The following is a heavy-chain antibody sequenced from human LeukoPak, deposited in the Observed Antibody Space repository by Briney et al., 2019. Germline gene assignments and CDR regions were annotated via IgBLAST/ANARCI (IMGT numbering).Heavy chain of an antibody. J-gene: IGHJ4*02. V-gene: IGHV3-9*01. D-gene: IGHD1-26*01. CDR1: GFTFDDYA. Sequence: GGSLRLSCAASGFTFDDYAMHWVRQAPGKGLEWVSGISWNSGSIGYADSVKGRFTISRDNAKNSLYLQMNSLRAEDTALYYCAKDMSYSGSYAYFDYWGQRTLVTVSS. CDR3: AKDMSYSGSYAYFDY. CDR2: ISWNSGSI.